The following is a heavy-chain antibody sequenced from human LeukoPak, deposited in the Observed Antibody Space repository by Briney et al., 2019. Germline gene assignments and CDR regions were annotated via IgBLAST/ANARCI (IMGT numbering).Heavy chain of an antibody. V-gene: IGHV3-30*18. J-gene: IGHJ4*02. CDR3: AKEGLQLVRGVIKNYFYY. Sequence: GGSLRLSCAASGFTFSSYGMHWVRQAPGKGLEWVAVISYDGSNKYYADSVKGRFTISRDNSKNTLYLQMNSLRAEDTAVYYCAKEGLQLVRGVIKNYFYYWGQGTLVTVSS. CDR1: GFTFSSYG. D-gene: IGHD3-10*01. CDR2: ISYDGSNK.